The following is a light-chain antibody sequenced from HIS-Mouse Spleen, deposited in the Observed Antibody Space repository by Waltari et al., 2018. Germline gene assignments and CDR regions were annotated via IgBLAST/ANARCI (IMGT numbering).Light chain of an antibody. Sequence: QSALTQPASVSGSPGQSITISCTGTSSDVGVYNYVSWYQQHPGKAPKRMIYDVSNRPSGVSNRFSGSKSGNTASLTISGLQAEDEADYYCSSYTSSSTLEVFGGGTKLTVL. CDR1: SSDVGVYNY. CDR2: DVS. V-gene: IGLV2-14*03. CDR3: SSYTSSSTLEV. J-gene: IGLJ3*02.